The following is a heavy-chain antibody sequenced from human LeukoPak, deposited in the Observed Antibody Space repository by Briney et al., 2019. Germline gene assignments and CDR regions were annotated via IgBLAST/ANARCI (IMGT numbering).Heavy chain of an antibody. CDR1: GYTFTSYG. Sequence: GASVKVSFKASGYTFTSYGISWVRQAPGQGLEWMGWISAYNGNTNYAQKLQGRVTMTTDTSTSTAYMELRSMRSDDTAVYYCARDQTRGSGFTFDYWGQGTLVNVSS. CDR2: ISAYNGNT. V-gene: IGHV1-18*01. D-gene: IGHD3-22*01. CDR3: ARDQTRGSGFTFDY. J-gene: IGHJ4*02.